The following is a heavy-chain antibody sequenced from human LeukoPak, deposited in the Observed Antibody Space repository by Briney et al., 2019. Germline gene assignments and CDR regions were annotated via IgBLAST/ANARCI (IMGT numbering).Heavy chain of an antibody. V-gene: IGHV3-49*04. CDR1: GFTFGDYA. Sequence: GRSLRLSCTASGFTFGDYAMSWVRQVPGKRLEWVGFIRSKAYGGTTEYAASVKGRFTISRDDSKSIAYLQMNSLKTEDTAVYYCTRDGDSSGWYLNWFDPWGQGTLVTVSS. CDR3: TRDGDSSGWYLNWFDP. J-gene: IGHJ5*02. CDR2: IRSKAYGGTT. D-gene: IGHD6-19*01.